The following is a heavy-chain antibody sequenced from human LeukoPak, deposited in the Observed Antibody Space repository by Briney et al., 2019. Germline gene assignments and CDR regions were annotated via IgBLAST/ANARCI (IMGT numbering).Heavy chain of an antibody. D-gene: IGHD3-22*01. Sequence: SETLSLTCAVSGGSIIGFYWSWIRQPAGKGLEWIGRINTSGNTNYNPALKSRITMSVDTRKNQFSLKLSSVTAADTAVYYCARPSYDSSGYYLGAWGQGTLVTVSS. CDR1: GGSIIGFY. V-gene: IGHV4-4*07. CDR3: ARPSYDSSGYYLGA. CDR2: INTSGNT. J-gene: IGHJ4*02.